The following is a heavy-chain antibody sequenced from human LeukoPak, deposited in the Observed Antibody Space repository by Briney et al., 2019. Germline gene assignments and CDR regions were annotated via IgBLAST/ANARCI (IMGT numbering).Heavy chain of an antibody. CDR1: GGSISSYY. Sequence: SETLSLTCTVSGGSISSYYWSWIRQPPGKGLEWIGYIYYSGSTNYNPSLKSRVTISVDTSKNQFSLKLSSVTAADTAVYYCAGGGSGYPDYWGQGTLVTVSS. CDR3: AGGGSGYPDY. CDR2: IYYSGST. D-gene: IGHD3-3*01. J-gene: IGHJ4*02. V-gene: IGHV4-59*01.